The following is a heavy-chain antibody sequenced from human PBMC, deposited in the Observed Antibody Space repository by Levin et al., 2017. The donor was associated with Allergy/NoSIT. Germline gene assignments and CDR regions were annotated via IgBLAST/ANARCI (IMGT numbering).Heavy chain of an antibody. Sequence: SGGSLRLSCAASGFTFSSYEMNWVRQAPGKVLEWVSYISSSGSTIYYADSVKGRFTISRDNAKNSLYLQMNSLRAEDTAVYYCARQLGNFWSGYNYFDYWGQGTLVTVSS. CDR3: ARQLGNFWSGYNYFDY. CDR1: GFTFSSYE. CDR2: ISSSGSTI. D-gene: IGHD3-3*01. V-gene: IGHV3-48*03. J-gene: IGHJ4*02.